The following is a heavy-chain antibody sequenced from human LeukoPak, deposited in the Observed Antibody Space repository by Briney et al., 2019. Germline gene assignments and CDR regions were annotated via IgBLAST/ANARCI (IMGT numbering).Heavy chain of an antibody. J-gene: IGHJ4*02. CDR2: IYHSGST. D-gene: IGHD6-19*01. Sequence: PSETLSLTCTVSGGSISTKNWWSWVRQSPGKGLEWIGEIYHSGSTNYNPSLKSRLTISVDKSKNQFSLKLTSVTAADTALYYCASSPLRSVAGFFDYWGQGTLVTVSS. CDR3: ASSPLRSVAGFFDY. CDR1: GGSISTKNW. V-gene: IGHV4-4*02.